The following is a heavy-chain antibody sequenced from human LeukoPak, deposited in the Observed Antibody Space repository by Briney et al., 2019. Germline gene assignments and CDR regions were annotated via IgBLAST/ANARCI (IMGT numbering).Heavy chain of an antibody. CDR2: IYSGGST. CDR3: ARDKLRSFDWLLDY. CDR1: GFTVSSNY. D-gene: IGHD3-9*01. Sequence: GGSLRLSCAASGFTVSSNYMSWVRQAPGKGLEWVSVIYSGGSTYYADSVKGRFTISRDNAKNSLYLQMNSLRAEDTAVYYCARDKLRSFDWLLDYWGQGTLVTVSS. J-gene: IGHJ4*02. V-gene: IGHV3-53*01.